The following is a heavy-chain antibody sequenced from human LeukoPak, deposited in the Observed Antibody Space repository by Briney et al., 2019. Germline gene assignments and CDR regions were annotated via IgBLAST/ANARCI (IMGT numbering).Heavy chain of an antibody. CDR3: ARASTTVPNLLDY. CDR1: GFTFSSYW. CDR2: IKGDGSDT. D-gene: IGHD4-17*01. J-gene: IGHJ4*02. V-gene: IGHV3-74*01. Sequence: GGSLRLSCAASGFTFSSYWMHWVRQTPAKGLVWVSRIKGDGSDTLYADSVKGRFTISRDNSKNTLYLQTSSLGVDDTAVYYCARASTTVPNLLDYWGQGALVSVSS.